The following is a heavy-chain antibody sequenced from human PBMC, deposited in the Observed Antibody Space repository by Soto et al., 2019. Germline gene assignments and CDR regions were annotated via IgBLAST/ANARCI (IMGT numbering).Heavy chain of an antibody. CDR2: INSNGGTT. V-gene: IGHV3-64*01. CDR3: ARGVALKGLDS. J-gene: IGHJ5*01. D-gene: IGHD3-16*01. Sequence: EVLLVESGGDLVQPGGSLRLSCAASGFTFSNYAMHWVRQAPGKGLEYVYAINSNGGTTYYANSVKGRFTISRDNARNTLYLQVGSLRADDMAVYYCARGVALKGLDSWGQGTLVTVSA. CDR1: GFTFSNYA.